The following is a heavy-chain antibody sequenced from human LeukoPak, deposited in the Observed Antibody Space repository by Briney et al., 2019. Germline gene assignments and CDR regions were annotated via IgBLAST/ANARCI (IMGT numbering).Heavy chain of an antibody. CDR3: ARSTRYGDFPHYYYCYMDV. CDR2: LYYSGNT. D-gene: IGHD4-17*01. CDR1: GGSISSSSYY. V-gene: IGHV4-39*07. Sequence: PSETLSLTCTVSGGSISSSSYYWGWIRQPPGKGLEWIGSLYYSGNTYHYPSLKSRVTISIDTSKNQFSLRLISVTAADTAVYYCARSTRYGDFPHYYYCYMDVWGKGTTVIISS. J-gene: IGHJ6*03.